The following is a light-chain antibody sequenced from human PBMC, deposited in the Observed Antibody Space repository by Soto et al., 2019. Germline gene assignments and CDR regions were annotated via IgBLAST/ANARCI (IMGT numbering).Light chain of an antibody. CDR2: DAS. Sequence: EIVLTPSPATLSLSPGERATLSCRASQSVSSYLAWYQQQPGQAPTLLIYDASNRATGIPARFSGSGCGTDFTLTISSLEPEDFAVYYCQQRSNWPPRTFGQGTRLEIK. V-gene: IGKV3-11*01. J-gene: IGKJ5*01. CDR1: QSVSSY. CDR3: QQRSNWPPRT.